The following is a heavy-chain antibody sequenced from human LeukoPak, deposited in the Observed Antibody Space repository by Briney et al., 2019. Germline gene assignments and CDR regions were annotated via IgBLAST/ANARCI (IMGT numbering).Heavy chain of an antibody. V-gene: IGHV3-23*01. Sequence: HSGGSLRLSCAASGFTFSSYAMSWVRQAPGKGLEWVSAISGSGGSTYYADSVKGRFTISRDNSKNTLYLQMNSLRAEDTAVYYCAKDQRWLHHRYGAFDIWGQGTMVTVSS. CDR1: GFTFSSYA. CDR3: AKDQRWLHHRYGAFDI. CDR2: ISGSGGST. J-gene: IGHJ3*02. D-gene: IGHD5-24*01.